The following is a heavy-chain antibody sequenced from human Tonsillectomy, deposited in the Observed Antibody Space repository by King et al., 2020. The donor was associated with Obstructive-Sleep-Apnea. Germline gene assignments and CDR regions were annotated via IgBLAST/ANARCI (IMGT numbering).Heavy chain of an antibody. Sequence: VQLVESGGGLVQPGGSLKLSCAASGFTFSGSAMHWVRQASGKGLEWVGRIRSKANSYATAYAAAGKGRFTISRDDSKNTAYLQMNSLKTEDTAVYYCTRHGDSGSYPFDYWGQGTLVTVSS. CDR1: GFTFSGSA. D-gene: IGHD1-26*01. J-gene: IGHJ4*02. CDR3: TRHGDSGSYPFDY. V-gene: IGHV3-73*02. CDR2: IRSKANSYAT.